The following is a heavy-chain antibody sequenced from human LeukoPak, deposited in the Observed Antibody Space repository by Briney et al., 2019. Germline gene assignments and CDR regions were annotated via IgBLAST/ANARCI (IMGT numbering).Heavy chain of an antibody. Sequence: PGRSLRLSCAASGFTFDDYAMHWVRQAPGKGLEWVSGISWNSGSIGYADSVKGRFTISRDNAKNSLYLQMNSLRAEDTALYYCAKDRGRQNTDFDYWGQGTLVTVSS. CDR2: ISWNSGSI. V-gene: IGHV3-9*01. J-gene: IGHJ4*02. CDR1: GFTFDDYA. D-gene: IGHD3-16*01. CDR3: AKDRGRQNTDFDY.